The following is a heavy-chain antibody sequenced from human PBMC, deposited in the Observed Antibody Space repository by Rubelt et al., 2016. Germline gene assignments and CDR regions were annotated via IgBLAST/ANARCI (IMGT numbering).Heavy chain of an antibody. CDR2: IHWNGATT. CDR3: ARDRSYGYKDAFDM. Sequence: EVQLVESGGGVVRPGGSLRLSCAASGFTFDDYGLTWVRQAPGKGLEWVSGIHWNGATTAYADSVKGRFTISRDSAKNSVYLQMNSLRAEDTAVYYCARDRSYGYKDAFDMWGQGTMVTVSS. V-gene: IGHV3-20*04. D-gene: IGHD5-18*01. CDR1: GFTFDDYG. J-gene: IGHJ3*02.